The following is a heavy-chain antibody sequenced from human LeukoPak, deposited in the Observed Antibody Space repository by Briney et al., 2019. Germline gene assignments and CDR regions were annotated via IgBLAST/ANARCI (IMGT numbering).Heavy chain of an antibody. D-gene: IGHD1-1*01. J-gene: IGHJ4*02. CDR3: ARVGDWNDLVF. CDR2: IHYSGTTT. CDR1: GGSISPYY. V-gene: IGHV4-59*01. Sequence: SETLSLTCTVSGGSISPYYWSWIRQPPGKGREWIGYIHYSGTTTNYNPSLKSRVTISVDTSKSQFSLKLTSVTAADTAVYYCARVGDWNDLVFWGQGILVT.